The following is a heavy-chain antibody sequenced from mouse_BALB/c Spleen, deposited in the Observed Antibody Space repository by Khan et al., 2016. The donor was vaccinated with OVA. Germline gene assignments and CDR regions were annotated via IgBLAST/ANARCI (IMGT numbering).Heavy chain of an antibody. CDR1: GYTFTDYY. CDR3: ARRNYFGYTFAY. V-gene: IGHV1-77*01. Sequence: QVQLKQSGAELARPGASVKLSCKASGYTFTDYYINWVEQRTGQGLEWIGEISPGSGDTYYNEKFKGKATLTADKSSSTVYMQLSSLTAEASAVYSCARRNYFGYTFAYWGQGTLVTVSA. CDR2: ISPGSGDT. D-gene: IGHD1-2*01. J-gene: IGHJ3*01.